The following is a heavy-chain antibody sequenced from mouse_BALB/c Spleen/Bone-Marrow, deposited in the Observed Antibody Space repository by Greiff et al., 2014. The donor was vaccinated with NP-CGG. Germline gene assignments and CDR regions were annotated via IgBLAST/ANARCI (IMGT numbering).Heavy chain of an antibody. J-gene: IGHJ4*01. CDR2: ISHGGGTT. Sequence: EVKLVESGEGLVKPGGSLKLSCAASGFAFSSYDMSWVRQTPEKRLEWVAYISHGGGTTYYSDTVKGRFTISRDNAKNTLYLQMSSLKSEDTAIYYCTRHGGYYPYYYAMDYWGQGTSVTVSS. D-gene: IGHD2-3*01. CDR3: TRHGGYYPYYYAMDY. V-gene: IGHV5-12-1*01. CDR1: GFAFSSYD.